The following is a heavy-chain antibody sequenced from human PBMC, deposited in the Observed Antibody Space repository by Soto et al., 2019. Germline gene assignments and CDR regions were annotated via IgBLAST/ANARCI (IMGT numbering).Heavy chain of an antibody. J-gene: IGHJ6*03. Sequence: ASVKVSCKASGGTFSSYTISWVRQAPGQGLEWMGRIIPILGIANYAQKFQGRVTITADKSTSTAYMELSSLRSEDTAVYYCAREGGGDDYSWGSLARYYYMAVWGKGTTVTVSS. V-gene: IGHV1-69*04. CDR3: AREGGGDDYSWGSLARYYYMAV. D-gene: IGHD3-16*01. CDR1: GGTFSSYT. CDR2: IIPILGIA.